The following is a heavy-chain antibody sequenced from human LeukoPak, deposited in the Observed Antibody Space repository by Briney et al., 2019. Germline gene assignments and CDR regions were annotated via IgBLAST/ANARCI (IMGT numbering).Heavy chain of an antibody. Sequence: GGSLRLSXAASGFTFSSYEMNWVRQAPGKGLEWVSYISSSGSTIYYADSVKGRFTISRDNAKNSLYLQMNSLRAEDTAVYYCARDPNSSSSYYYYYYYMDVWGKGTTVTVSS. D-gene: IGHD6-6*01. J-gene: IGHJ6*03. V-gene: IGHV3-48*03. CDR2: ISSSGSTI. CDR1: GFTFSSYE. CDR3: ARDPNSSSSYYYYYYYMDV.